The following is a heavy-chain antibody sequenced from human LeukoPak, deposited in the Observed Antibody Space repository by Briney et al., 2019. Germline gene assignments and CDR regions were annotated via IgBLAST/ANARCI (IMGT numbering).Heavy chain of an antibody. D-gene: IGHD6-19*01. CDR1: GYTFTSYD. Sequence: ASVKVSCKASGYTFTSYDINWGRQATGQGLEWMGWMNPNSGNTGYAQKFQGRVTITRNNSISTAYMELSSLRSEDTAVYYCARREAVASSYNWFDPWGQGTLVTVSS. CDR3: ARREAVASSYNWFDP. J-gene: IGHJ5*02. CDR2: MNPNSGNT. V-gene: IGHV1-8*03.